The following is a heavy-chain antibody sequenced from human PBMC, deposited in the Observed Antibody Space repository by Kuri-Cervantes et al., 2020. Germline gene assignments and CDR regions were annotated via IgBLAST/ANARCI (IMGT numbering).Heavy chain of an antibody. CDR3: ARLSYYGSGSYWGPLDV. Sequence: ASVKVSCKGSGYTLSDHFMHWVRQAPGQGLEWMGRINPNSGHTDSAQKFQGRATMTRDTSINTAYMELSSLRSEDTAVYYCARLSYYGSGSYWGPLDVWGQGTTVTVSS. CDR1: GYTLSDHF. V-gene: IGHV1-2*06. D-gene: IGHD3-10*01. CDR2: INPNSGHT. J-gene: IGHJ6*02.